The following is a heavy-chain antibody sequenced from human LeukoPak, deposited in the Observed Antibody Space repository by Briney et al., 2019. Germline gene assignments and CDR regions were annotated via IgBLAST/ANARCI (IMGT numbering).Heavy chain of an antibody. J-gene: IGHJ4*02. V-gene: IGHV3-33*01. Sequence: GRSLRLSCAASGFTFSSYGMHWVRQAPGKGLEWVAVIWYDGSNKYYADSVKGRFTISRDNSKNTLYLQMNSLRAEDTAVYYCAREYDHYYDSSGTPGYWGQGTLVTVSS. CDR1: GFTFSSYG. CDR3: AREYDHYYDSSGTPGY. CDR2: IWYDGSNK. D-gene: IGHD3-22*01.